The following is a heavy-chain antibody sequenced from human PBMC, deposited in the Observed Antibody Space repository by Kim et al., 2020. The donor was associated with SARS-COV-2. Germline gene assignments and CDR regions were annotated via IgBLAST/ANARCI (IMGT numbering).Heavy chain of an antibody. CDR1: GGSVSSGSYY. CDR2: IYYSGST. V-gene: IGHV4-61*01. Sequence: SETLSLTCTVSGGSVSSGSYYWSWIRQPPGKGLEWIGYIYYSGSTNYNPSLKSRVTISVDTSKNQFSLKLSSVTAADTAVYYCARDYWGLGSGWFDPWGQGTLVTVSS. D-gene: IGHD7-27*01. J-gene: IGHJ5*02. CDR3: ARDYWGLGSGWFDP.